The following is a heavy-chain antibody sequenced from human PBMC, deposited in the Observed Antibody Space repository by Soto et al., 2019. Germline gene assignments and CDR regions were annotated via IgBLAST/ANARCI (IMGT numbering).Heavy chain of an antibody. Sequence: GGSLRLSCAASGFTFSSYAMHWVRQAPGKGLEWVAVISYDGSNKYYADSVKGRFTISRDNSKNTLYLQMNSLRAEDTAVYYCARGEGFWSGYYAYYFDYWGQGTLVTVSS. CDR1: GFTFSSYA. V-gene: IGHV3-30-3*01. CDR3: ARGEGFWSGYYAYYFDY. J-gene: IGHJ4*02. D-gene: IGHD3-3*01. CDR2: ISYDGSNK.